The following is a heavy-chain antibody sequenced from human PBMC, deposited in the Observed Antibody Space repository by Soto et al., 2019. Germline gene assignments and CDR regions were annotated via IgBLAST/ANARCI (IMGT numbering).Heavy chain of an antibody. CDR3: AIAGSYRFDY. D-gene: IGHD1-26*01. Sequence: EVQLVESGGDLIQPGGSLRISCAASGFTFSTSCMHWVRQAPGEGLAWVSRINSDGTTINYADCVKGRFTISRDNAKNTLSLNMNSLRSDDTAVYYCAIAGSYRFDYWGQGPLVTVSS. CDR2: INSDGTTI. CDR1: GFTFSTSC. V-gene: IGHV3-74*01. J-gene: IGHJ4*02.